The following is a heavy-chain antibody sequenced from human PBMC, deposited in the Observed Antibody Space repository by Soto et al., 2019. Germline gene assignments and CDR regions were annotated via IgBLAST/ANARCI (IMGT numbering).Heavy chain of an antibody. V-gene: IGHV3-74*03. CDR2: IKSDATIT. Sequence: EVQLVESGGGLVQPGGSLRLSCAASGFTFSRYWMHWVRQAPGKGLVWVSHIKSDATITTYADSVKGRFTISRDNAKSTVYLEMNSLRDEDTAVYYCVASGYKYGNDAFDIWGQVTVVTVSS. CDR1: GFTFSRYW. CDR3: VASGYKYGNDAFDI. J-gene: IGHJ3*02. D-gene: IGHD5-18*01.